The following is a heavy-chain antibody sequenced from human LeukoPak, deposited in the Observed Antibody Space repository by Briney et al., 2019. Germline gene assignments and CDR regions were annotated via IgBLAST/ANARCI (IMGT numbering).Heavy chain of an antibody. CDR1: GFTFSDYG. D-gene: IGHD5-12*01. Sequence: PGRSLRLSCAASGFTFSDYGIHWVRQAPGKGLEWLAVISYDGIHKYYADSVKGRFTMSRDNSKNTLYVQMNSLRAEDTAVYYCAKDLIRQATILFFMDVWGQGITVTVSS. CDR3: AKDLIRQATILFFMDV. CDR2: ISYDGIHK. V-gene: IGHV3-30*18. J-gene: IGHJ6*02.